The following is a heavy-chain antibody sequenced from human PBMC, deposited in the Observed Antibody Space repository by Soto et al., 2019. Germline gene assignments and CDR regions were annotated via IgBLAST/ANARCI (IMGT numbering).Heavy chain of an antibody. CDR2: ISSSASTI. CDR1: GFTFSSYE. D-gene: IGHD6-19*01. J-gene: IGHJ4*02. V-gene: IGHV3-48*03. CDR3: ARGQYSSGGGYFDY. Sequence: EVQLVESGGGLVQPGGSLRLSCAASGFTFSSYEMNWVRQAPGKGLEWVSYISSSASTIYYADSVKGRFTISRDNAKNSLYLQRNSLRAEDTAVYYCARGQYSSGGGYFDYWGQETLVTVSS.